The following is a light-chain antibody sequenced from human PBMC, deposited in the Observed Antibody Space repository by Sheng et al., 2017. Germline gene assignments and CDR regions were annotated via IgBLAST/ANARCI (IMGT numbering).Light chain of an antibody. J-gene: IGKJ4*01. CDR1: QGISSA. Sequence: GDTVTITCRASQGISSALAWYQQKPGKAPKVLIYDVSSLASGVPSRFSGSGSGTDFTLTISSLQPEDFATYYCQKFDNYPLTFGGGTKVGDQT. CDR2: DVS. V-gene: IGKV1D-13*01. CDR3: QKFDNYPLT.